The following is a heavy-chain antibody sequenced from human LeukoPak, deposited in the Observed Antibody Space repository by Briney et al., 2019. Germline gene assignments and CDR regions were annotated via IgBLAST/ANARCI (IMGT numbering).Heavy chain of an antibody. CDR2: IKQDGSAK. CDR3: AKSIPYGTTWYGRSDY. V-gene: IGHV3-7*03. Sequence: GGSLRLSCAASGFTFSSYAMNWVRQAPGKGLEWVANIKQDGSAKYYVDSVKGRFTISRDNAMNSLYLQMNSLRAEDTAIYYCAKSIPYGTTWYGRSDYWGQGTLVTVSS. D-gene: IGHD6-13*01. J-gene: IGHJ4*02. CDR1: GFTFSSYA.